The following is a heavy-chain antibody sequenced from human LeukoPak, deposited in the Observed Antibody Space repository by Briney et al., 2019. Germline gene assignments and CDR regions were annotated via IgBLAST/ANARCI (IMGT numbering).Heavy chain of an antibody. J-gene: IGHJ4*02. CDR2: INAGNGKA. V-gene: IGHV1-3*01. D-gene: IGHD3-9*01. Sequence: ASVTVSCKASGYIFTNYAIHWVRQAPGQRLEWMGWINAGNGKANYSQKFRGRVTLTRDTSASTAYMELSSLRSADTAVYYRARGYYDLLTGHVVTYYFDYWGQGTLVTVSS. CDR1: GYIFTNYA. CDR3: ARGYYDLLTGHVVTYYFDY.